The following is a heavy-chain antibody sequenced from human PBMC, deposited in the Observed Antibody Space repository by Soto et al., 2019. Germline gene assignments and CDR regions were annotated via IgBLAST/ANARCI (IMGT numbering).Heavy chain of an antibody. CDR3: ATTNWGSGLPAGGRLDY. V-gene: IGHV1-18*01. J-gene: IGHJ4*02. Sequence: QVQLVQSGAEVKKPGASVKVSCKASGYTFTRYGISWVRQAPGQGLEWMGWISAYNGNTNYAQKLQDRVTMNTDTSTSTAYMELRSLRSDDTAVYYGATTNWGSGLPAGGRLDYWGQGTLVTVSS. CDR1: GYTFTRYG. D-gene: IGHD7-27*01. CDR2: ISAYNGNT.